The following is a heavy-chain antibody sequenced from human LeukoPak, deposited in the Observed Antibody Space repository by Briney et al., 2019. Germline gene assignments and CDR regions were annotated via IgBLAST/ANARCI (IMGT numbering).Heavy chain of an antibody. J-gene: IGHJ4*02. V-gene: IGHV4-59*01. Sequence: SETLSLTCNVSGGSISSYYWGWIRQPPGKGLEWIGYIYYSGSTNYNPSLKSRVTISVDTSKNQFSLNLSSVTAADTAVYYCARGRRDTSGYAPYVSWGQGTLVTVSS. CDR3: ARGRRDTSGYAPYVS. CDR1: GGSISSYY. CDR2: IYYSGST. D-gene: IGHD3-22*01.